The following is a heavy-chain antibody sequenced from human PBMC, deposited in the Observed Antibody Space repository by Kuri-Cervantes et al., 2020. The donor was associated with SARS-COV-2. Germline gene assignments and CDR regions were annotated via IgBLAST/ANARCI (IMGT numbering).Heavy chain of an antibody. CDR1: GFTFITSA. V-gene: IGHV1-58*02. J-gene: IGHJ4*02. D-gene: IGHD5-18*01. CDR3: ARDVAREPYSSDARTGIDY. CDR2: IVVDSGNT. Sequence: SVKVSCKASGFTFITSAMHWVRQARGQRLEWIGWIVVDSGNTNYAQKFQERVTITRDMSTSTAYMELSSLRSDDTAVYYCARDVAREPYSSDARTGIDYWGQGTLVTVSS.